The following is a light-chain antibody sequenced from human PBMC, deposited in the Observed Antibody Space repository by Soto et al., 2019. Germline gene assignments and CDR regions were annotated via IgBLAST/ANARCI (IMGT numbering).Light chain of an antibody. CDR1: SSDIGTYNY. V-gene: IGLV2-14*01. Sequence: QSALTQPASVSGSPGQSITISCIGTSSDIGTYNYVSWYQQHPGKAPNLVIFDVSYRPSGVSDRFSGSKSGNTASLTISGLQVEDEGDYYCSSIASSNTLVFGGGTKLTVL. CDR2: DVS. J-gene: IGLJ2*01. CDR3: SSIASSNTLV.